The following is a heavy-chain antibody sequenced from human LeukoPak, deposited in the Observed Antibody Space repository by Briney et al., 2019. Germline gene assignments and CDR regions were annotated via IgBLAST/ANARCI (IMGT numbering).Heavy chain of an antibody. CDR3: TRGSSWGLDY. D-gene: IGHD6-13*01. J-gene: IGHJ4*02. V-gene: IGHV4-59*01. Sequence: SETLSLTCTVSGGSISSYYWSWIRQPPGEGLEWIAYIYYSGSTEYNPSLKSRVTISVNTSNNQFSLRLSSVTAADTAVYYCTRGSSWGLDYWGQGTLVTVSS. CDR2: IYYSGST. CDR1: GGSISSYY.